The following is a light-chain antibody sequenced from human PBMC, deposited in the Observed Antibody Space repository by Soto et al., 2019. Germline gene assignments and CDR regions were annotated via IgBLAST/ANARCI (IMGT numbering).Light chain of an antibody. Sequence: EIVLTQSPGTLSLSAGEGVSLSCRASQTVTNNYLAWYQQKPDQAPRLLIYDASSRAPGVPARFSGSGSGTDFTLTISSLEPEDFAVYYCQQRSNRLPITFDQGTRLDIK. CDR2: DAS. J-gene: IGKJ5*01. CDR3: QQRSNRLPIT. CDR1: QTVTNNY. V-gene: IGKV3D-20*02.